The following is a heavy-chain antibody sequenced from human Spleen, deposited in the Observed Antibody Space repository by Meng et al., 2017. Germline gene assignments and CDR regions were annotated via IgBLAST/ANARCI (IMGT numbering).Heavy chain of an antibody. CDR2: ISAYNGNT. V-gene: IGHV1-18*01. CDR1: GYTFTSYG. J-gene: IGHJ4*02. CDR3: ARVVLAFDY. Sequence: QCQLVQTGAVVKKPGASVQVYCKASGYTFTSYGSSWMRQATGQGLEWMGWISAYNGNTNYAQKLQGRVTMTTDTSTSTAYMELRSLRSDDTAVYYCARVVLAFDYWGQGTLVTVSS.